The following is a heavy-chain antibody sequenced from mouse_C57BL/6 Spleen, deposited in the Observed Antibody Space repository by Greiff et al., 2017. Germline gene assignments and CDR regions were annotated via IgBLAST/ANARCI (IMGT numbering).Heavy chain of an antibody. CDR1: GYTFTSYW. J-gene: IGHJ3*01. CDR3: ARSGTTVVEAY. Sequence: QVQLQQSGAELVRPGSSVKLSCKASGYTFTSYWMDWVKQRPGQGLEWIGNIYPSDSETHYNQKFKDKATLTVDKSSSTAYMQLSSLTSEDSAVYYCARSGTTVVEAYWGQGTLVTVSA. D-gene: IGHD1-1*01. V-gene: IGHV1-61*01. CDR2: IYPSDSET.